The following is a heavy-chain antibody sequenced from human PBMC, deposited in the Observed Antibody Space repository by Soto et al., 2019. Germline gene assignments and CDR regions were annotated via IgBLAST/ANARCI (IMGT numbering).Heavy chain of an antibody. CDR2: ISGSSNTI. CDR3: VRTAAVAATYHYFYMDV. CDR1: GFTFSTYS. D-gene: IGHD6-19*01. V-gene: IGHV3-48*01. J-gene: IGHJ6*03. Sequence: GGSLRLSCAASGFTFSTYSVNWVRQAPGKGLEWLSYISGSSNTIYYADSVKGRFTISRDNARNSLYLQMSSLRAEDTAVYYCVRTAAVAATYHYFYMDVWGKGTTVTVSS.